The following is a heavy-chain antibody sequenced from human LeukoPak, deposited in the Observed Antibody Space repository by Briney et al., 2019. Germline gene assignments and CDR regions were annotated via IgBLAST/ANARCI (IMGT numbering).Heavy chain of an antibody. CDR2: INTSGGTT. CDR1: GFSFSSYG. CDR3: ATYRQVLLPFES. V-gene: IGHV3-23*01. J-gene: IGHJ4*02. Sequence: GGTLRLSCAASGFSFSSYGISWVRQAPGKGLEWVSTINTSGGTTYYADSVKGRFTVSRDNSKNTLYLQMNSLRAEDTAIYYCATYRQVLLPFESWGQGTLVTVSS. D-gene: IGHD2-8*02.